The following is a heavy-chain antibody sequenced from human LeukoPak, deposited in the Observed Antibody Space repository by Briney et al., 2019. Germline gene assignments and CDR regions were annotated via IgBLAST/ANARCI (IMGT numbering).Heavy chain of an antibody. V-gene: IGHV4-34*01. Sequence: NPSETLSLTCAVYGGPFSGYYWSWIRQPPGKGLEWIGEVNHSGSTNYNPSLKSRVTISVDTSKNQFSLKLSSVTAADTAVYYCATYTNWVAGDVWGQGTTVTVSS. J-gene: IGHJ6*02. CDR2: VNHSGST. CDR3: ATYTNWVAGDV. CDR1: GGPFSGYY. D-gene: IGHD7-27*01.